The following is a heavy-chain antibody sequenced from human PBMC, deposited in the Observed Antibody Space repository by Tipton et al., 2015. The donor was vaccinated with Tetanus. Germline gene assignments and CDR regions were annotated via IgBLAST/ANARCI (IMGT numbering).Heavy chain of an antibody. J-gene: IGHJ4*02. CDR1: GGSISSGGYY. V-gene: IGHV4-31*03. Sequence: TLSLTCTVSGGSISSGGYYWSWIRQHPGKGLEWIGYIYYSGTTYYNPSLKSRVTISVDTSKNQFSLKLSSVTAADTAVYYCARERVNLAVAAGFDYWGQGTLVIVSS. CDR2: IYYSGTT. D-gene: IGHD6-19*01. CDR3: ARERVNLAVAAGFDY.